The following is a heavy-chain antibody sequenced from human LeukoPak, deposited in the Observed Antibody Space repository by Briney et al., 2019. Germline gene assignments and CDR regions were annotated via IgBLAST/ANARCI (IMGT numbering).Heavy chain of an antibody. CDR3: ARGVYYYDSSGYRGFDY. J-gene: IGHJ4*02. V-gene: IGHV1-8*03. CDR1: GYTFTRYD. Sequence: ASVKVSCKASGYTFTRYDINWVRQAPGQGLEWMGWMNPNSGNTGYAQKFQGRVTITRNTSISTAYMELSSLRSEDTAVYYCARGVYYYDSSGYRGFDYWGQGTLVTVSS. D-gene: IGHD3-22*01. CDR2: MNPNSGNT.